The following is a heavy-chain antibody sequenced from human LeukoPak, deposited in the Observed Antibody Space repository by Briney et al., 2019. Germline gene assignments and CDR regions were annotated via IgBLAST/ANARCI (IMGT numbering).Heavy chain of an antibody. Sequence: GGSLRLSCAASGFTFSSFGMSWVRQAPGKGLEWVSYINYDGRDVYYADSVKGRFTTSRDNAKNSLYLQVNSLRDEDTAVYYXARDLYSYGRFDYWGQGTLVTISS. D-gene: IGHD5-18*01. CDR1: GFTFSSFG. J-gene: IGHJ4*02. CDR3: ARDLYSYGRFDY. CDR2: INYDGRDV. V-gene: IGHV3-48*02.